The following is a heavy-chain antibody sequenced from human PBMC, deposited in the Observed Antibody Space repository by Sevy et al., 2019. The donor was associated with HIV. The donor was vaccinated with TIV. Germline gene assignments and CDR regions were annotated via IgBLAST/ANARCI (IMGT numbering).Heavy chain of an antibody. CDR2: ISFLSNYI. D-gene: IGHD3-10*01. V-gene: IGHV3-21*01. CDR3: ARDSHINMQYFQH. Sequence: GGSLTLSCAASGFTFSAYSMNWVRQAPGKGLEWVSSISFLSNYIYYADSVKGRFIISRDNAKSSMYLQMNSLRAEDTAVYYCARDSHINMQYFQHWGQGTRVTVSS. J-gene: IGHJ1*01. CDR1: GFTFSAYS.